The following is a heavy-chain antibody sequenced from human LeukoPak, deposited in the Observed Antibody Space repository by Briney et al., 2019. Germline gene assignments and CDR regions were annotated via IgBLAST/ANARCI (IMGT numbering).Heavy chain of an antibody. Sequence: GGSLRLSCAASGFTFSSYAMSWVREAPARGLEWVSSPRGNGDAFYADSVKGRFTVSRDNARNTLYLQMDSLRVEDTALYYCARDRPSGGRAFDYWSQGTLVAVSS. J-gene: IGHJ4*02. CDR2: PRGNGDA. D-gene: IGHD1-26*01. V-gene: IGHV3-23*01. CDR1: GFTFSSYA. CDR3: ARDRPSGGRAFDY.